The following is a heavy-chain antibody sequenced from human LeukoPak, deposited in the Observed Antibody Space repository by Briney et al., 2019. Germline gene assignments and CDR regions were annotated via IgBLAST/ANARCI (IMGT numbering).Heavy chain of an antibody. CDR2: IHYTGRT. CDR1: GGSISSHY. Sequence: RASETLSLTCAVSGGSISSHYWSWLRQPPGEGLEWIAYIHYTGRTNYNPSLKGRVTISVDTSNSRFSLNLNSVTAADTAVYYCARGAGWYDYWGQGTLVTVSS. V-gene: IGHV4-59*11. D-gene: IGHD6-19*01. CDR3: ARGAGWYDY. J-gene: IGHJ4*02.